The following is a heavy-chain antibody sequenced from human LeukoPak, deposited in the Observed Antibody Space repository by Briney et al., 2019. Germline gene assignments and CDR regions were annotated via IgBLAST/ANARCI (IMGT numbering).Heavy chain of an antibody. Sequence: SETLSLTCAVYGGSFSGYYWSWIRQFPGKGLEWIGEINHGGSYNYNPSLKSRVTISVDTSKNQFSLKLSSVTAADTAVYYCARFRTNDTSGYYGGSFDYWGQGALVTVSS. CDR3: ARFRTNDTSGYYGGSFDY. CDR2: INHGGSY. J-gene: IGHJ4*02. CDR1: GGSFSGYY. V-gene: IGHV4-34*01. D-gene: IGHD3-22*01.